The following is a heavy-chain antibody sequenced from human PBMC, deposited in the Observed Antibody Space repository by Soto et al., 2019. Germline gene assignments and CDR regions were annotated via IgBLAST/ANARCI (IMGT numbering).Heavy chain of an antibody. Sequence: QVQLVQSGAEVKKPGASVKVSCKASGYTFTSYDINWVRQATGQGLEWMGWMNPNSGNTGYAQKFQGRVTMTRNTSISTAYMELSSLRSEDTAVYYCARAPYSSGWPNGRNMGYWGQGTLVTVSS. CDR3: ARAPYSSGWPNGRNMGY. J-gene: IGHJ4*02. D-gene: IGHD6-19*01. CDR1: GYTFTSYD. CDR2: MNPNSGNT. V-gene: IGHV1-8*01.